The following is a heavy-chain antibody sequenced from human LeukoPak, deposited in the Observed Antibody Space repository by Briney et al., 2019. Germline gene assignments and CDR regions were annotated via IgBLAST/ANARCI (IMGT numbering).Heavy chain of an antibody. D-gene: IGHD3-10*01. Sequence: SETLSLTCTVSGGSISSSSYYWGWIRQPPGKGLEWIGSIYYSGSTYYNPSLKSRVTISVDTSKNQFSLKLSSVTAADTAVYYCARDFGSEDAFDIWGQGTMVTVSS. CDR1: GGSISSSSYY. CDR2: IYYSGST. V-gene: IGHV4-39*07. CDR3: ARDFGSEDAFDI. J-gene: IGHJ3*02.